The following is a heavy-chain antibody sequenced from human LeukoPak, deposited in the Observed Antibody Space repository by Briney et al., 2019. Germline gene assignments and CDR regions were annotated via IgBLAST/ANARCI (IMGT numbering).Heavy chain of an antibody. CDR1: SGSISSYY. Sequence: SETLSLTCTVSSGSISSYYWGWVRQPPGKGLEWIGTVYHSGSTYYNPSLRSRVTISVETSKNQFSLKLSSVTAADTAVYYCARVSGYDWESSYDYWGQGTLVTVSS. J-gene: IGHJ4*02. D-gene: IGHD5-12*01. CDR2: VYHSGST. V-gene: IGHV4-59*01. CDR3: ARVSGYDWESSYDY.